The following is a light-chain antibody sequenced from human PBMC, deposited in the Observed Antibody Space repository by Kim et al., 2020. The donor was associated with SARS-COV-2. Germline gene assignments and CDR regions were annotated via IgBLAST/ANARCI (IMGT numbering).Light chain of an antibody. CDR1: QSVSTS. Sequence: EIVMTQSPATLSVSPGERATLFCRASQSVSTSLAWYQQKPGQPPRLLIHGASARATGVPARFSGSGSGTEFTLTISSVQSEDFAVYYCQKYNARMGTFGQGTKV. CDR3: QKYNARMGT. V-gene: IGKV3-15*01. J-gene: IGKJ1*01. CDR2: GAS.